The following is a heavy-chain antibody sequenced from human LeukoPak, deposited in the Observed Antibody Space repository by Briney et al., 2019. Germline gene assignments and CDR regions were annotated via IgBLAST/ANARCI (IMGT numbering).Heavy chain of an antibody. J-gene: IGHJ4*02. CDR2: INPNSGGT. V-gene: IGHV1-2*02. CDR3: ARDEEYYYDSSGYYYVGDY. CDR1: GYTFTGYY. Sequence: ASVKVSCKASGYTFTGYYMHWVRQAPGQGLEWMGWINPNSGGTNYAQKFQGRVTMTRDTSISTAYMELSRLRSDDTAVYYCARDEEYYYDSSGYYYVGDYWGQGTLVTVSS. D-gene: IGHD3-22*01.